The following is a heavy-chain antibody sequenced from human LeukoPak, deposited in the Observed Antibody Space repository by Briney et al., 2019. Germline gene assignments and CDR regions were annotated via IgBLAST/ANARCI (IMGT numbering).Heavy chain of an antibody. J-gene: IGHJ4*02. V-gene: IGHV4-38-2*02. CDR1: GYSISSGYY. Sequence: PSETLSLTCTVSGYSISSGYYWGWIRQPPGKGLEWIGSIYHSGSTYYNPSLKSRVTISVDTSKNQFSLKLSSVTAADTAVYYCARVGTGGFFDYWGQGTLVTVSS. CDR3: ARVGTGGFFDY. D-gene: IGHD3-10*01. CDR2: IYHSGST.